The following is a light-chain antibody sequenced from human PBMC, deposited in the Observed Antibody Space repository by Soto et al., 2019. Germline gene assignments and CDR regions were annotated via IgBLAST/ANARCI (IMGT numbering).Light chain of an antibody. CDR2: SNT. V-gene: IGLV1-44*01. CDR1: NSNVGSRT. CDR3: AVWDDSLDEWL. Sequence: QSVLTQPPSVSGTPGQRVTISCSGSNSNVGSRTVNWYQMIPGAAPKRLIWSNTQRLSGVPDRFSGSKSGTSASLAISGLQSEDEGDYYCAVWDDSLDEWLFGGGTKLTVL. J-gene: IGLJ3*02.